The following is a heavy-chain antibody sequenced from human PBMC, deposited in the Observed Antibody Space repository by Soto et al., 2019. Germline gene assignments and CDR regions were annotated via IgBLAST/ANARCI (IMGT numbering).Heavy chain of an antibody. J-gene: IGHJ6*02. Sequence: QVQLVESGGGVVQPGRSLRLSCAASGFTFSSYGMHWVRQAPGKGLEWVAVISYDGSNKYYADSVKGRFTISRDNSKNTMYLQKNSLRAEDTAVYYCAKDGYYGSGSFGGRTKHYYYGMDVWGQGTTVTVSS. CDR2: ISYDGSNK. D-gene: IGHD3-10*01. V-gene: IGHV3-30*18. CDR1: GFTFSSYG. CDR3: AKDGYYGSGSFGGRTKHYYYGMDV.